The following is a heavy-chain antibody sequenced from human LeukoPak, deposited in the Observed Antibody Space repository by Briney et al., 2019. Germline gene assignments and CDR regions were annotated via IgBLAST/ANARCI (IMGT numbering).Heavy chain of an antibody. Sequence: ESGGSLRLSCAASGFTFSTYWMTWVRQAPGKGLEWVANIKQDGSDKYYVDSVKGRFTISKDNAKNSLYLQMNSLRAEDTAVYYCVRDFSRTRLERPFDYWGQGTLVTVSS. J-gene: IGHJ4*02. D-gene: IGHD1-1*01. CDR2: IKQDGSDK. CDR1: GFTFSTYW. V-gene: IGHV3-7*01. CDR3: VRDFSRTRLERPFDY.